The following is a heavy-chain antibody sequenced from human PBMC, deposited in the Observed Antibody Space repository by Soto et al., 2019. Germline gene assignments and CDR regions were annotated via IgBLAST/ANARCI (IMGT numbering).Heavy chain of an antibody. CDR1: GYTFTSYA. V-gene: IGHV1-3*01. J-gene: IGHJ4*02. CDR3: AIRTWYSSSWYSPDY. D-gene: IGHD6-13*01. Sequence: GASVKVSCKASGYTFTSYAMHWVLQAPGQRLEWMGWINAGNGNTKYSQKFQGRVTITRDTSASTAYMELSSLRSEDTAVYYCAIRTWYSSSWYSPDYWGQGTLVTVSS. CDR2: INAGNGNT.